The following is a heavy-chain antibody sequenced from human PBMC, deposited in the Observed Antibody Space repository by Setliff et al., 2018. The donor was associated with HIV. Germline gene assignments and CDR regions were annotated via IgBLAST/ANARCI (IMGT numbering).Heavy chain of an antibody. CDR1: GGSIDNYY. V-gene: IGHV4-59*08. CDR3: VRHLLDYNFWSGYSTQNCFNS. D-gene: IGHD3-3*01. CDR2: IYYTGRT. Sequence: LSLTCSVSGGSIDNYYWSWIRQSPGKGLEWIGHIYYTGRTNYNPSLQSRVDMSVDTSKNQLSLDLTSVTAADTAIYYCVRHLLDYNFWSGYSTQNCFNSWGQGALVTVSS. J-gene: IGHJ4*02.